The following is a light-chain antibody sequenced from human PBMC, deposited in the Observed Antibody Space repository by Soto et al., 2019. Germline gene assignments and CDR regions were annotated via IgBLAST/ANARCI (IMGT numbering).Light chain of an antibody. V-gene: IGKV3-20*01. J-gene: IGKJ2*01. CDR2: GAS. CDR3: QQYGSSPPMYT. Sequence: VLTQSPGTLSLSPGERATLSCRTSQSVGSRDLAWYQQKPGQAPRLLIYGASNRATGISDRFSCSGSGTDFTLTISRLEPEAFAVYYCQQYGSSPPMYTFGQGTKLEIK. CDR1: QSVGSRD.